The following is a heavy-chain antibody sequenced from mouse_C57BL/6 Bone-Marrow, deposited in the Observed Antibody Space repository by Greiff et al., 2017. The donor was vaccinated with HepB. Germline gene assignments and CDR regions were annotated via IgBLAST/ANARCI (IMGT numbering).Heavy chain of an antibody. V-gene: IGHV1-53*01. J-gene: IGHJ1*03. Sequence: QVQLQQPGTELVKPGASVKLSCKASGYTFTSYWMHWVKQRPGQGLEWIGNINPSNGGTNYNEKFKSKATLTVDKSSSTAYMQLSSLTSEDSAVYDCARNGYDGYFYWYFDVWGTVTTVTVSS. CDR2: INPSNGGT. CDR3: ARNGYDGYFYWYFDV. CDR1: GYTFTSYW. D-gene: IGHD2-3*01.